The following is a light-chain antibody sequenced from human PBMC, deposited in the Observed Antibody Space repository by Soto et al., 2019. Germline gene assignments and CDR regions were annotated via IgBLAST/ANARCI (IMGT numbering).Light chain of an antibody. CDR2: GAS. CDR1: QSVSSSY. V-gene: IGKV3-20*01. CDR3: QQYGSSPTWT. Sequence: VLTQSPGTLSLSPGERATLSCRASQSVSSSYLAWYQQKPGQAPRLLIYGASSRATGIPDRFSGSGSGTDFTLTISRLEPEDFAVYYCQQYGSSPTWTFGQGTKVDI. J-gene: IGKJ1*01.